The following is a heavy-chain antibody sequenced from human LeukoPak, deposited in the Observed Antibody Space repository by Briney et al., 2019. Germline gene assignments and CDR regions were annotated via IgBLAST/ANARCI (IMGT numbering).Heavy chain of an antibody. CDR2: INQDGNKK. D-gene: IGHD6-19*01. J-gene: IGHJ3*02. V-gene: IGHV3-7*03. CDR1: GFGFSNYW. CDR3: ARDHSPSMYGSVWYDAFDI. Sequence: PGGSLRLSCVASGFGFSNYWMTWVRQVPGKGLEWVANINQDGNKKNYVDSVKGRFTVSRDNAKNSLYLQMDNLRAEDTAIYYCARDHSPSMYGSVWYDAFDIWGLGTKVTVSS.